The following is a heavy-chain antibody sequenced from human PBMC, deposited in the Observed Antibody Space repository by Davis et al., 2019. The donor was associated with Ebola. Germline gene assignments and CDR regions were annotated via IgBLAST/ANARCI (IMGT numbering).Heavy chain of an antibody. CDR3: ATRYCSSTSCNRYFQH. D-gene: IGHD2-2*01. CDR1: GFTFSKYA. CDR2: LSFDGGFQ. J-gene: IGHJ1*01. V-gene: IGHV3-30-3*01. Sequence: PGGSLRLSCAASGFTFSKYAMHWVRQAPGKGLDWVAILSFDGGFQYYANSVKGRFTISRDNSKNTLYLQMNSLRAEDTAVYYCATRYCSSTSCNRYFQHWGQGTLVTVSS.